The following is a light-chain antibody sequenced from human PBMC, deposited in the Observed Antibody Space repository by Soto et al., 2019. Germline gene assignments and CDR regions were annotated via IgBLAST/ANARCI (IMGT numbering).Light chain of an antibody. V-gene: IGKV1-27*01. CDR1: QGISNY. CDR2: AAS. CDR3: QKYNSVPSA. Sequence: DIQMTQSPSSLSASVGDRVTTTCRASQGISNYLAWYQQKPGKVPKLLIYAASTLQSGVPSRFSGSVSGAGYPLIIGSLQPVDVATSYCQKYNSVPSAFGLVKNVDI. J-gene: IGKJ3*01.